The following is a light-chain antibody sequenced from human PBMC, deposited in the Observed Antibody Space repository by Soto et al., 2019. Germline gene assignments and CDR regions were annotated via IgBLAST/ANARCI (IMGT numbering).Light chain of an antibody. V-gene: IGKV3-11*01. CDR2: DAS. CDR3: QQRSNWPLT. Sequence: EIVLAQSPDTLSLSPGESATLSCRASQGIGRYLAWFQQKPGQAPRLLIYDASTRATGIPARFSGSGSGTDFTITISSLEPEDFAVYYCQQRSNWPLTFGPGTKVEIK. CDR1: QGIGRY. J-gene: IGKJ3*01.